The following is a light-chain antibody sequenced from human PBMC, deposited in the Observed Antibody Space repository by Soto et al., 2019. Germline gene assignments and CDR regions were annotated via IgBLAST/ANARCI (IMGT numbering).Light chain of an antibody. V-gene: IGLV1-44*01. CDR1: DSNIGSNS. Sequence: QSVLTHPPSASGTPGQRVTISCSGSDSNIGSNSVNWYQKVPGTAPKLLIYSNNQRPSGVPERFSGSRSGTSAYLVISGLQSGDEADYYCAAWDDILNGPGVFGTGTKGTVL. CDR3: AAWDDILNGPGV. CDR2: SNN. J-gene: IGLJ1*01.